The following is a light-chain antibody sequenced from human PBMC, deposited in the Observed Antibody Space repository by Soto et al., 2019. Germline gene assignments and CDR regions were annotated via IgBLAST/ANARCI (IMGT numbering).Light chain of an antibody. V-gene: IGKV1-9*01. Sequence: DIQLTQSPSFLSASVGDRVTITFRASQAISNDFAWYRQKPGKAPRLLIYAVSTLQSGVPSRFSGSGSGTEFTLTSRSLQPEDVANYSCQQLTTFGQGTKLEIK. J-gene: IGKJ2*01. CDR3: QQLTT. CDR2: AVS. CDR1: QAISND.